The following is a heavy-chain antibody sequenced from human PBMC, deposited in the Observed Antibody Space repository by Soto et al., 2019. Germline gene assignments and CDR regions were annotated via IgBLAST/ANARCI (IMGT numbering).Heavy chain of an antibody. J-gene: IGHJ5*02. D-gene: IGHD6-25*01. Sequence: EVQLLESGGGLVQPGGSLRLSCAASGFTFSAYAMSWVRQAPGMGLEWVSAISGSGSSTYYADCVKGRFTISRDNSRNTRYRQMSSLRAEDTALYYGVKGQGASPRSGVDPGGEGAVGTVSS. V-gene: IGHV3-23*01. CDR2: ISGSGSST. CDR1: GFTFSAYA. CDR3: VKGQGASPRSGVDP.